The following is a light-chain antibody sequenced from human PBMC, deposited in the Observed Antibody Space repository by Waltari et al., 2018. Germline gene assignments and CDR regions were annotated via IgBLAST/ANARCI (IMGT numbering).Light chain of an antibody. CDR2: DVS. CDR1: SSDVGAYNY. CDR3: SSYTITNTRV. J-gene: IGLJ3*02. V-gene: IGLV2-14*03. Sequence: QSALTQPASVSGSPGQSITISCSGSSSDVGAYNYVSWYQQHPGKAPRLLIHDVSMRPYGVSKRFSGSKSGNTASLAISGLQAEDEADYYCSSYTITNTRVFGGGTKVTVL.